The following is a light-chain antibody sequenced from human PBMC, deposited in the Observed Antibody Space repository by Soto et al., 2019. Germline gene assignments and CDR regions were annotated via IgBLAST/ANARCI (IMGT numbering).Light chain of an antibody. V-gene: IGKV1-9*01. J-gene: IGKJ5*01. CDR3: QQLNSYPFT. CDR1: QGPSSY. CDR2: AAS. Sequence: IQLTQSPSSLSASVGDRVTITCRASQGPSSYLAWYQQRPAKAPKLLINAASTLRSGVPSRFSGSGSGTDFTVTISSLQPEDFATYYWQQLNSYPFTFGQGTLLEIK.